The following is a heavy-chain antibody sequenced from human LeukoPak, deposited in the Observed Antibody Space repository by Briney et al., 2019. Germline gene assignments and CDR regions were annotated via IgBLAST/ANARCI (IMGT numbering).Heavy chain of an antibody. J-gene: IGHJ4*02. Sequence: ASVKVSCKASGYTFTGFYMHWVRQAPGQGLEWMGRINPNSGGTNYAQKFQGRVTMTRDTSISTAYMELSRLRSDDTAVYYCARAFTGWNYDSSGYWGQGTLVTVSS. CDR3: ARAFTGWNYDSSGY. V-gene: IGHV1-2*06. CDR1: GYTFTGFY. CDR2: INPNSGGT. D-gene: IGHD3-22*01.